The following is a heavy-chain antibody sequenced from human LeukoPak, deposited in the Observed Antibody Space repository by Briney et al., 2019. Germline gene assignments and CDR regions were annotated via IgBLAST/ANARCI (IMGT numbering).Heavy chain of an antibody. J-gene: IGHJ4*02. D-gene: IGHD3-10*01. CDR2: ISYDGSNK. Sequence: GGSLRLSCAASGFTFSSYAMHWVRQAPGKGLEWVAVISYDGSNKYYADSVKGRFTISRDNSKNTLYLQMNSLRAEDTAVYYCARAISGGWFGESLPFGYWGQGTLVTVSS. V-gene: IGHV3-30-3*01. CDR3: ARAISGGWFGESLPFGY. CDR1: GFTFSSYA.